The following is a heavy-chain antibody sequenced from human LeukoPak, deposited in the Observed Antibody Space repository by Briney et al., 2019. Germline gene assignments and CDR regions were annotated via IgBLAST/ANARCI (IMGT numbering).Heavy chain of an antibody. Sequence: GSLRLSCAASGFPSSSYWMHWVRQAPGKGLVWVSRINSDGSSTSYADSVKGRFTISRDNAKNTLYLQMNSLRAEDTAVYYCARDPSYYYDSSGYIDYWGQGTLVTVSS. D-gene: IGHD3-22*01. V-gene: IGHV3-74*01. CDR2: INSDGSST. CDR1: GFPSSSYW. J-gene: IGHJ4*02. CDR3: ARDPSYYYDSSGYIDY.